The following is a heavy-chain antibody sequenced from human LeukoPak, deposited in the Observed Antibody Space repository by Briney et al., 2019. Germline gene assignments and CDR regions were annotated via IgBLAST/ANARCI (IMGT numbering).Heavy chain of an antibody. Sequence: GGSLRLSCGASGFIFSSYWMHWVRQAPGKGLEWVSRIDTGGSVTGYADSVKGRFTISRDNARNTLYLRMNSLRVEDTAVYYCVRGPGGGADFDYWGQGTLVTVSS. D-gene: IGHD3-16*01. CDR1: GFIFSSYW. V-gene: IGHV3-74*01. J-gene: IGHJ4*02. CDR2: IDTGGSVT. CDR3: VRGPGGGADFDY.